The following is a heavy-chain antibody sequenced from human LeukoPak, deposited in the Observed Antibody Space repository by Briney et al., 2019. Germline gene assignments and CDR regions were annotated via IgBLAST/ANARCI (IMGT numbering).Heavy chain of an antibody. Sequence: SETLSLTCTVSGYSIRNGYFWGWVRQSPGKGLEWIGNIHQSGSTSYNPSLQSRVTISLDMSKNQCSLKLSSVIAADTAIYYCARTVAGKLVFAYWGQGTLVTVSS. CDR1: GYSIRNGYF. J-gene: IGHJ4*02. D-gene: IGHD6-19*01. CDR3: ARTVAGKLVFAY. V-gene: IGHV4-38-2*02. CDR2: IHQSGST.